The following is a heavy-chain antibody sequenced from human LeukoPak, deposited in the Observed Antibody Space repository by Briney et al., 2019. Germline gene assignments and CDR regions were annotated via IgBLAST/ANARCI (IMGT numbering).Heavy chain of an antibody. CDR2: ISGSGSTI. D-gene: IGHD6-19*01. CDR3: ARVGSGWYFDY. CDR1: GFTFSSYE. V-gene: IGHV3-48*03. Sequence: GGSLRLSCAASGFTFSSYEMNWVRQAPGKGLEWVLYISGSGSTIYYADSVKGRFTISRDNAKNSLYLQMNSLRAEDTAVYYCARVGSGWYFDYWGQGTLVTVSS. J-gene: IGHJ4*02.